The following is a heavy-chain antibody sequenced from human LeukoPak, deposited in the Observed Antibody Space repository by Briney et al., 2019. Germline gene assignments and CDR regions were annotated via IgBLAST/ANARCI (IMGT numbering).Heavy chain of an antibody. J-gene: IGHJ3*02. CDR3: ASDQNDALDI. CDR2: IWYDGSDK. Sequence: HPGRSLRLSCAASGFTFSNHGMHWVRQAPGKGLEWVAVIWYDGSDKYYADSVKGRFTISRDNSKNTLYLQMNSLRAEDTAVYSCASDQNDALDIWGQGTMVTVSS. V-gene: IGHV3-33*01. CDR1: GFTFSNHG.